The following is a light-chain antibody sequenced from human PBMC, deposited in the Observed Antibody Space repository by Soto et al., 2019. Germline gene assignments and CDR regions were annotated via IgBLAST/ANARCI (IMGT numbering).Light chain of an antibody. CDR2: AAS. V-gene: IGKV1-39*01. Sequence: DIQVTQSPSSLSASVGDRITITCRTSQNIDTYLNWYQQNPGKAPKLLISAASRLQSGVPSRFSGSGSGTDFPLTITSLQAEDFATYYCQQTYDHPLTFGQGTKV. CDR1: QNIDTY. J-gene: IGKJ1*01. CDR3: QQTYDHPLT.